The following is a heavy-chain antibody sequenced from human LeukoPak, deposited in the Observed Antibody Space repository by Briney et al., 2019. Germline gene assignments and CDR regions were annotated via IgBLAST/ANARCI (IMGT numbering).Heavy chain of an antibody. CDR1: GFGLDGYT. Sequence: GGSLRLSCAASGFGLDGYTMHWVRQFPGKGLEWVSLINWNGDETYYSDSVKGRFTISRDNAKNSLYLQMNSLRAEDTAVYYCATSGYSSSWYFGWGQGTLVTVSS. V-gene: IGHV3-43*01. CDR2: INWNGDET. CDR3: ATSGYSSSWYFG. J-gene: IGHJ4*02. D-gene: IGHD6-13*01.